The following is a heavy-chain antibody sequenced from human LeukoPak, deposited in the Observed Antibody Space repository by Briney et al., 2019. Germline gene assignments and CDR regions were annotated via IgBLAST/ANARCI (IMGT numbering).Heavy chain of an antibody. CDR2: INPNSGGT. Sequence: GASVKVSCKTSGYTFTGYYMHWVRQAPGQGLEWMGWINPNSGGTNYAQKFQGRVTMTRDTSISTAYMELSRLRSDDTAVYYCARVLSPSVYSSNWYNDYWGQGTLVTVSS. CDR1: GYTFTGYY. J-gene: IGHJ4*02. V-gene: IGHV1-2*02. D-gene: IGHD6-13*01. CDR3: ARVLSPSVYSSNWYNDY.